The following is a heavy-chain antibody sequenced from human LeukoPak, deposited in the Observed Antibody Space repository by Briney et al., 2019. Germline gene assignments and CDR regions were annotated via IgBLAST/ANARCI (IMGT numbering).Heavy chain of an antibody. CDR3: AREEGGAFDI. CDR1: GFTFSTFA. J-gene: IGHJ3*02. V-gene: IGHV3-23*01. CDR2: ISGSGDSS. Sequence: GGSLRLSCSASGFTFSTFAMTWVRQAPGKGLEWVSSISGSGDSSDNADSVKGRFTISRDNAKNSLYLQMNSLRAEDTAVYYCAREEGGAFDIWGQGTMVTVSS.